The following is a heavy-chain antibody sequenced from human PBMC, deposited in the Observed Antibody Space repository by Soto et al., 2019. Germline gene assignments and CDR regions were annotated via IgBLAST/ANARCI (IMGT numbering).Heavy chain of an antibody. CDR1: GGSISSYY. V-gene: IGHV4-59*01. Sequence: SETLSLTCTVSGGSISSYYWGWIRQPPGKGLEWVGYIYYSGSTNYNPSLKSRVTISVDTSKNQFSLKLSSVTAADTAVYYCARVRADYYDSSGPPGWFDPWGQGTLVTVSS. J-gene: IGHJ5*02. D-gene: IGHD3-22*01. CDR3: ARVRADYYDSSGPPGWFDP. CDR2: IYYSGST.